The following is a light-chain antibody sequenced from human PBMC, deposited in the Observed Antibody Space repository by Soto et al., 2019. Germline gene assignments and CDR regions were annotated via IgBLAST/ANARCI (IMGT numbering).Light chain of an antibody. J-gene: IGKJ1*01. V-gene: IGKV3-20*01. CDR3: QQYGTSRWT. Sequence: EIVLTQSPGTLSLSPGERATLSCRAGQSISSSYLAWYQQKPGQAPRLLIYGASSRATGIPDRFSGRGSGTDFTLTISRLEPEDVAVYYCQQYGTSRWTFGQGTKVEIK. CDR1: QSISSSY. CDR2: GAS.